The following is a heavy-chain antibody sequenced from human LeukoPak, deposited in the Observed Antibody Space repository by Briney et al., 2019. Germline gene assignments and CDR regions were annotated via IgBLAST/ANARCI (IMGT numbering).Heavy chain of an antibody. CDR3: AKDGKVGRGSYYSDPYYYYMDV. CDR2: ISGSGAST. Sequence: GGSLRLSCAASGFTFNTYSMNWVRQAPGKGLEWVSSISGSGASTYYADSVKGRFTISRDNAKNSLYLQMNSLRAEDTAVYYCAKDGKVGRGSYYSDPYYYYMDVWGKGTTVTVSS. CDR1: GFTFNTYS. D-gene: IGHD1-26*01. V-gene: IGHV3-21*04. J-gene: IGHJ6*03.